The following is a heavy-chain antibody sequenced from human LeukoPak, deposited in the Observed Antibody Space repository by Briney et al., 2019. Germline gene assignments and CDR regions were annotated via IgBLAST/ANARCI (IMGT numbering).Heavy chain of an antibody. V-gene: IGHV3-21*01. D-gene: IGHD2-15*01. CDR2: ISSSSSYI. Sequence: GGSLRLSCAASGFTFSSYSMNWVRQVPGKGLEWVSSISSSSSYIYYADSVKGRFTISRDNAKNSLYLQMNSLRAEDTAVYYCARALLQRGDYWGQGTLVTVSS. J-gene: IGHJ4*02. CDR3: ARALLQRGDY. CDR1: GFTFSSYS.